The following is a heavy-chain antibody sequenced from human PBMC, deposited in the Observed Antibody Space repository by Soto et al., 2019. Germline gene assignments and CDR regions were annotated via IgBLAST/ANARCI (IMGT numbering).Heavy chain of an antibody. J-gene: IGHJ1*01. V-gene: IGHV1-2*02. Sequence: GASVKVSCKASGYTFPDYYLHWVRQAPGQGLEWMGWINPNSGGTRYAQKFQGRVTMTRDTSISTAYMELSRLRSDDTAIYYCARPYSSSSLFYFHHWGPGTLVTVSS. CDR3: ARPYSSSSLFYFHH. D-gene: IGHD6-6*01. CDR2: INPNSGGT. CDR1: GYTFPDYY.